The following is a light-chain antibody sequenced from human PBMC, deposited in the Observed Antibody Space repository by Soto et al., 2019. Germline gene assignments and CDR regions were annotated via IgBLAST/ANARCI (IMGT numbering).Light chain of an antibody. CDR1: QNVATN. J-gene: IGKJ1*01. V-gene: IGKV3-15*01. CDR2: GAS. Sequence: IVMTQSPGTLSLSPGDRATLSCRASQNVATNVAWYQQKPGQPPSLLIYGASIRATGVPARFSGSGSGTEFTLTIGSLQSEDFAVFYCHQDASGPRTFGRGTRVEV. CDR3: HQDASGPRT.